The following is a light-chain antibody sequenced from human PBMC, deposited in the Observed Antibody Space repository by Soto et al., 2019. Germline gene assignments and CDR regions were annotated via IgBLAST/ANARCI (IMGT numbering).Light chain of an antibody. CDR3: QQYNNWLIT. CDR2: KAS. Sequence: DIQMTQSPSTLSGSVGDRVTITCRASQTISSWLAWYQQKPGKAPKLLIYKASTLKSGVPSRFSGSGSGTEFTLTISSLQPEDFAVYYCQQYNNWLITFGQGTRLEIK. J-gene: IGKJ5*01. CDR1: QTISSW. V-gene: IGKV1-5*03.